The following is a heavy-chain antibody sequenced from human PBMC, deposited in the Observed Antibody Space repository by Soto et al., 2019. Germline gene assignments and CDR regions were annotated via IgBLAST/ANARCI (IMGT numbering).Heavy chain of an antibody. CDR3: ARLRRSDSSGSFMDV. CDR2: IYYSGST. J-gene: IGHJ6*02. CDR1: GGSISSYY. V-gene: IGHV4-59*01. D-gene: IGHD6-19*01. Sequence: PSETLSLTCTVSGGSISSYYWSWIRQPPGKGLEWIGYIYYSGSTNYNPSLKSRVTISVDTSKNQFSLKLSSVTAADTAVYYCARLRRSDSSGSFMDVWGQGTTVTVSS.